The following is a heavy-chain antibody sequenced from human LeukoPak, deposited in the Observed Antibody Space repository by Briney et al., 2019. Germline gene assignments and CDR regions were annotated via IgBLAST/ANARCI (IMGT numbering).Heavy chain of an antibody. Sequence: GESLKISCKGSGYSFTSYWIGWVRQMPGKGLEWMGIIYPGDSDTRYSPSFQGQVTISADKSISTAYLQWSSLKASDTAMYCCARPRPQYSSGWQNDAFDIWGQGTMVTVSS. J-gene: IGHJ3*02. CDR2: IYPGDSDT. D-gene: IGHD6-19*01. V-gene: IGHV5-51*01. CDR1: GYSFTSYW. CDR3: ARPRPQYSSGWQNDAFDI.